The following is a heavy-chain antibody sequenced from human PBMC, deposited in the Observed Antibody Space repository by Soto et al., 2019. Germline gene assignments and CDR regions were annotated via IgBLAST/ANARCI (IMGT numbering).Heavy chain of an antibody. V-gene: IGHV3-33*01. CDR3: ARDRDMIVVVNWFDP. CDR1: GFTFSSYG. Sequence: QAGGSLRLSCAACGFTFSSYGMHWVRQVPGKGLEWVAVIWYDGSNKYYADSVKGRFTISRDNSKNTLYLLMNTLRAEDTAVYYCARDRDMIVVVNWFDPWGQGTLVTVSS. CDR2: IWYDGSNK. J-gene: IGHJ5*02. D-gene: IGHD3-22*01.